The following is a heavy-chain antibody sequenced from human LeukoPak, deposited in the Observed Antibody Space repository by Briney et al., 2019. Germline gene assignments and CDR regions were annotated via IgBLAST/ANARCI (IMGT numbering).Heavy chain of an antibody. CDR3: ARMTAAGTWTFDS. CDR1: GDTFIIND. V-gene: IGHV1-8*02. CDR2: MNSNSGNT. D-gene: IGHD6-13*01. J-gene: IGHJ3*02. Sequence: ASVKVSCKASGDTFIINDINWVRQAPGQGLEWMGWMNSNSGNTGYAQKFQGRVTMTRNIYITTAYMELTALRSEDTAAYYCARMTAAGTWTFDSGGQGTTATVS.